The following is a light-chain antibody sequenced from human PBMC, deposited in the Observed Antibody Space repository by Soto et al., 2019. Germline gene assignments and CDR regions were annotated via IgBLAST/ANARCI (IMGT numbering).Light chain of an antibody. V-gene: IGKV3-20*01. CDR2: GAS. Sequence: EIVLTQSPGTLSLSPGDRATLSCRTSQSVSSSQSVSSNYLAWYQQKPGQAPRLLIYGASSRATGIPDRFSGIGSATDFTLTISRLETEDFAVYYCQQYGSSPFTFGPGTKVDIK. CDR3: QQYGSSPFT. CDR1: QSVSSSQSVSSNY. J-gene: IGKJ3*01.